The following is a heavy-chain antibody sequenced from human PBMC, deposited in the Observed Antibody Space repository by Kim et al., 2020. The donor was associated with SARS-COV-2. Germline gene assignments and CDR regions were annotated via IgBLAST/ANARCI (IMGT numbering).Heavy chain of an antibody. CDR2: ISSSSRYT. V-gene: IGHV3-11*05. Sequence: GGSLRLSCAASGFTFSDYYMSWIRQAPGKGLEWVSYISSSSRYTNYADSVKGRVTISRDNAKNSLYLQMNSLRAEDTAVYYCARVGYDYVWGSYRDYYYYYGMDVWGQGTPVTVSS. CDR3: ARVGYDYVWGSYRDYYYYYGMDV. J-gene: IGHJ6*02. D-gene: IGHD3-16*02. CDR1: GFTFSDYY.